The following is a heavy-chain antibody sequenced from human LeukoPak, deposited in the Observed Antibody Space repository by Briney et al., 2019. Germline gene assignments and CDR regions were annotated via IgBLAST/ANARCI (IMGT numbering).Heavy chain of an antibody. Sequence: SETLSLTCTVSGYSISSTYYWGWIRQPPGKGLEWVGSVFHSGNTYYNPSLKSRLTISADTSKNQFSLKLSSVTAADTAVYYCARVVYSGYDFRGAMDVWGKGTTVTVSS. J-gene: IGHJ6*03. V-gene: IGHV4-38-2*02. CDR2: VFHSGNT. D-gene: IGHD5-12*01. CDR1: GYSISSTYY. CDR3: ARVVYSGYDFRGAMDV.